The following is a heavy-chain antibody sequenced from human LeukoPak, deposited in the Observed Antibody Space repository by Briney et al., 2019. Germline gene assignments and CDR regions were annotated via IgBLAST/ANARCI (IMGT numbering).Heavy chain of an antibody. V-gene: IGHV1-46*03. CDR1: RYIFTSYY. D-gene: IGHD3-22*01. Sequence: GASVKVSCKASRYIFTSYYIHWVRQAPGQGLEWMGIINPSGGSTSYAQKFQGRVTMTRDTSTSTVYMELSSLRSEDTAVYYCARWRDYYDSSGSKNYYYYGMDVWGQGTTVTVSS. CDR2: INPSGGST. CDR3: ARWRDYYDSSGSKNYYYYGMDV. J-gene: IGHJ6*02.